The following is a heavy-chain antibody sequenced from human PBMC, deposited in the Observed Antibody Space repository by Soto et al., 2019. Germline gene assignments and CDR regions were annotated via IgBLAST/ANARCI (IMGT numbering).Heavy chain of an antibody. CDR1: GFTFSDYY. CDR2: ISSSSSYT. Sequence: QVQLVESGGGLVKPGGSLRLSCAASGFTFSDYYMSWIRQAPGKGLEWVSYISSSSSYTNYADSVKGRFTISRDNAKNSLYLQMNSLRAEDTAVYYCARDGNYYDSSGYYPFYDYWAREPWSPSPQ. J-gene: IGHJ4*02. CDR3: ARDGNYYDSSGYYPFYDY. D-gene: IGHD3-22*01. V-gene: IGHV3-11*06.